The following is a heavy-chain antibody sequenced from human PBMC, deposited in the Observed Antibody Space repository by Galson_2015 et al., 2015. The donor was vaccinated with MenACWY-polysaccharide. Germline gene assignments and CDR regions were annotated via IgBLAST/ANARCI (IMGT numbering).Heavy chain of an antibody. D-gene: IGHD1-1*01. CDR1: GDSITSGGYF. Sequence: LSLTCTVSGDSITSGGYFWSWIRQHPGEGLEWIASISYDGGTYYNPSLKSRVTISVDTPKNQFSLKLNSVTAADTAVYYCARQPGGTAAFDMWGQGTMVTVSS. CDR3: ARQPGGTAAFDM. J-gene: IGHJ3*02. V-gene: IGHV4-31*03. CDR2: ISYDGGT.